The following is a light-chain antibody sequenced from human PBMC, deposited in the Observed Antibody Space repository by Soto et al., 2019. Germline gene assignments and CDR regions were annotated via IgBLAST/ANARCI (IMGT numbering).Light chain of an antibody. CDR1: QSISNY. J-gene: IGKJ1*01. CDR3: QQSYSTRRT. V-gene: IGKV1-39*01. CDR2: AAF. Sequence: DIQMTQSPSSLSAFVGDRVTITCRASQSISNYLNWYQQKPGKAPKLLIYAAFSLQSGVPSRFSGSGSGTDFTLTISSLQPEDFATYYCQQSYSTRRTFGQGTKVDI.